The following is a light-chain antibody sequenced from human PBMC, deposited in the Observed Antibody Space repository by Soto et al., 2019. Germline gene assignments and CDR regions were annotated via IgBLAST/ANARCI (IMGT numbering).Light chain of an antibody. CDR3: HQYNNWPAIT. CDR2: DAS. CDR1: QSVSYY. Sequence: EIELTHSPGTLSLYPWEIATLSCKASQSVSYYLAWYQQKPGQAPRLLIYDASSRATGVPDRFSGSGSGTDFTLTISRLEPEDSAVYFCHQYNNWPAITLGQGTRLEIK. V-gene: IGKV3-20*01. J-gene: IGKJ5*01.